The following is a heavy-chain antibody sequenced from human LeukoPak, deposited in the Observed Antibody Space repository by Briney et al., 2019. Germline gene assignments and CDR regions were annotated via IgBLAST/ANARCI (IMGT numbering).Heavy chain of an antibody. V-gene: IGHV4-59*01. CDR2: VYYSGST. CDR1: GDSISSYY. J-gene: IGHJ2*01. Sequence: PSETLSLTCTVSGDSISSYYWSWIRQPPEKGLEWIGYVYYSGSTNYNPSLKSRVTISVDTSKTQFSLKMNSVTAADTAVYYCARLQRITTAGPDYWYFDLWGRGTLVTVSP. CDR3: ARLQRITTAGPDYWYFDL. D-gene: IGHD3-10*01.